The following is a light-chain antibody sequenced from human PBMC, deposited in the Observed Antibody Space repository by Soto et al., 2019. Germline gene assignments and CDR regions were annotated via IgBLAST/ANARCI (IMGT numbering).Light chain of an antibody. V-gene: IGKV4-1*01. CDR2: WAS. Sequence: DVVMTQSPDSLAVSLGESASINCKSSQSVLSSSDNKNYIAWFQQKPGQPPKLLIYWASTRNSGVPDRFSGSGSGTDFTLTISSLQAEDVAVYYCQHYYSAPLTFGGGTKVEI. CDR1: QSVLSSSDNKNY. CDR3: QHYYSAPLT. J-gene: IGKJ4*01.